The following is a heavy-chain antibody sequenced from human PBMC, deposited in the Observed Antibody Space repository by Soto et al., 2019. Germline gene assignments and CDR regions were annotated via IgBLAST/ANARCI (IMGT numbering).Heavy chain of an antibody. D-gene: IGHD1-26*01. CDR1: GGSFSGYY. Sequence: QVQLQQWGAGLLKPSETLSLTCAVYGGSFSGYYWSWIRQPPGKGLEWIGEINHSGSTNYNPSLKSRVTISVDTSNNQFSLKLSSVTAADTAVYYCARGEWELLTYFDYWGQGTLVTVSS. V-gene: IGHV4-34*01. CDR3: ARGEWELLTYFDY. J-gene: IGHJ4*02. CDR2: INHSGST.